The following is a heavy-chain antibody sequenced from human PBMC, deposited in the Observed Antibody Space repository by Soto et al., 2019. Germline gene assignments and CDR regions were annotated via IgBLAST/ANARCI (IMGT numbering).Heavy chain of an antibody. CDR3: ATHEGEAAVPVGRGWFDP. V-gene: IGHV4-39*01. CDR2: IYYSGST. Sequence: PSETLSLTCTVSGSSIISTTHYWGWIRQPPGKGLEWIGSIYYSGSTYYNPSLKSRVTISVDTSKNQFSLKLSSVTAADTAVYYCATHEGEAAVPVGRGWFDPWGQGTLVTVSS. CDR1: GSSIISTTHY. J-gene: IGHJ5*02. D-gene: IGHD6-13*01.